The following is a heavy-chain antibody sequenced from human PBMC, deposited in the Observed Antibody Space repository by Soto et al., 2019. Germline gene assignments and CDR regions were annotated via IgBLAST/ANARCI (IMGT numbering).Heavy chain of an antibody. D-gene: IGHD1-26*01. Sequence: QVQLVESGGGVVQPGRSLRLSCTASGFIFSTFGMHWVRQAPGKGLEWVAVIWFDGSNKYYADSVKGRFIISRDNSKNTLYLQMSSLRGDYTAVYYCARDMGVGPTFSDHWGQGTLVTVSP. J-gene: IGHJ4*02. CDR1: GFIFSTFG. CDR2: IWFDGSNK. CDR3: ARDMGVGPTFSDH. V-gene: IGHV3-33*01.